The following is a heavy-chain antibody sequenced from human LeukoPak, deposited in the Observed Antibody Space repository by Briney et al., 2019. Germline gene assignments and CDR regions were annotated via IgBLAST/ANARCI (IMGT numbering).Heavy chain of an antibody. CDR2: ITSTCGTT. D-gene: IGHD6-13*01. V-gene: IGHV3-23*01. Sequence: PGVSLRLSCEASGFAFSNYAMSWVRQAPGTRLEGVSRITSTCGTTYDVDSVKGRVTVSRDNSRNTLYLQMNGLRAEDTAVYYCVRGGTSWSRFDYWGQGTVVTVSS. CDR3: VRGGTSWSRFDY. J-gene: IGHJ4*02. CDR1: GFAFSNYA.